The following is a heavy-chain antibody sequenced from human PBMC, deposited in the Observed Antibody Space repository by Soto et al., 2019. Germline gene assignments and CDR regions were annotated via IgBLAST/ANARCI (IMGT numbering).Heavy chain of an antibody. CDR1: GFILSDYD. CDR2: IGTAGDP. Sequence: GGSLRLSCVASGFILSDYDMHWVRQATGEGLEWVSAIGTAGDPYYSGSVKGRFTISRGNAENSVYLQMNSLRAGDTAVYYCARAGYDSSGYYFYAMDVWGPGTTVTVSS. CDR3: ARAGYDSSGYYFYAMDV. J-gene: IGHJ6*02. V-gene: IGHV3-13*05. D-gene: IGHD3-22*01.